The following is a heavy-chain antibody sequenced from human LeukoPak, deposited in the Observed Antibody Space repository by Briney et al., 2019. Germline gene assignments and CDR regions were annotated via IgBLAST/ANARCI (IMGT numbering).Heavy chain of an antibody. D-gene: IGHD2-2*01. CDR2: IYHSGST. CDR1: GGSISSSNW. Sequence: SGTLSLTCAVSGGSISSSNWWSWVRQPPGKGLEWIGEIYHSGSTNYNPSLKSRVTISVDKSKNQFSLKLSSVTAADTAVYYCARVPDGYYYGMDVWGQGTTVTVSS. J-gene: IGHJ6*02. V-gene: IGHV4-4*02. CDR3: ARVPDGYYYGMDV.